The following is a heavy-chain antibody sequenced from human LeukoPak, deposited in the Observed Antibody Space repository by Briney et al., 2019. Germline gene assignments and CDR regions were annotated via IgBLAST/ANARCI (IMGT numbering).Heavy chain of an antibody. J-gene: IGHJ4*02. CDR2: IIPIFGTA. CDR3: ARTEYSSSSNFDY. CDR1: GGTFSSYA. D-gene: IGHD6-6*01. V-gene: IGHV1-69*06. Sequence: SVKVSCKASGGTFSSYAISWVRQAPGQGLEWMGGIIPIFGTANCAQKFQGRVTITADKSTSTAYMELSSLRSEDTAVYYCARTEYSSSSNFDYWGQGTLVTVSS.